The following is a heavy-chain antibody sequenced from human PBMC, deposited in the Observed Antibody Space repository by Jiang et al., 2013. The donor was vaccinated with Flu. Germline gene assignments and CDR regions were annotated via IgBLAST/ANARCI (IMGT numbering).Heavy chain of an antibody. CDR2: IYYSGST. Sequence: KPSQTLSLTCTVSGGSISSGGYYWSWIRQHPGKGLEWIGYIYYSGSTYYNPSLKSRVTISVDTSKNQFSLKLSSVTAADTAVYYCASAVRTYYYDSSGYDYYYYYGMDVWGQGTTVTVSS. D-gene: IGHD3-22*01. CDR1: GGSISSGGYY. CDR3: ASAVRTYYYDSSGYDYYYYYGMDV. J-gene: IGHJ6*02. V-gene: IGHV4-31*03.